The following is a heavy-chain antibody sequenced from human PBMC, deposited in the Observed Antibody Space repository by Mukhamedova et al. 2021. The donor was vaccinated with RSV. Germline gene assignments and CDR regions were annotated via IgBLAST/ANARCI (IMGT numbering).Heavy chain of an antibody. V-gene: IGHV3-23*01. CDR3: ATILWFLGS. J-gene: IGHJ4*02. Sequence: TISRDNSKNTLYLQMNSLRAEDTAVYYCATILWFLGSWGQGTLVTVSS. D-gene: IGHD3-22*01.